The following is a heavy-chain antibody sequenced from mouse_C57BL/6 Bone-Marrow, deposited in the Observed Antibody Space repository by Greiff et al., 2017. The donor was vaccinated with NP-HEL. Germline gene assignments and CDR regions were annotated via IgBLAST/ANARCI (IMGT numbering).Heavy chain of an antibody. J-gene: IGHJ2*01. D-gene: IGHD1-1*01. Sequence: VQLQQPGAELVRPGTSVKLSCKASGYTFTSYWMHWVKQRPGQGLEWIGVIDPSDSYTTYNQKIKGKATLTVDTSSSTAYMQLSSLTSEDAAVYYCARLYYYGSRPYYFDYWGQGTTLTVSS. CDR1: GYTFTSYW. CDR2: IDPSDSYT. CDR3: ARLYYYGSRPYYFDY. V-gene: IGHV1-59*01.